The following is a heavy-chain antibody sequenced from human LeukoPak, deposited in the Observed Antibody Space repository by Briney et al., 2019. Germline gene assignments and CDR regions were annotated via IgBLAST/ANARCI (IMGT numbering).Heavy chain of an antibody. J-gene: IGHJ6*03. V-gene: IGHV3-30*04. CDR1: GFTFSHYG. Sequence: GRSLRLSCEASGFTFSHYGIHWVRQTPGKGLEWVSAISSDGVEKHYADSVKGRFTISRDNSKSTLYLQMNSLRAEDTALYYCAREGHYDILTGYSPVEYYFYYMDVWGKGTTVTVSS. CDR2: ISSDGVEK. CDR3: AREGHYDILTGYSPVEYYFYYMDV. D-gene: IGHD3-9*01.